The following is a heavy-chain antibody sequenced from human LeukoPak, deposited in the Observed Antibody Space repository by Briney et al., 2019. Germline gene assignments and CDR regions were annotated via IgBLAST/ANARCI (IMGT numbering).Heavy chain of an antibody. D-gene: IGHD2-2*01. CDR2: ISSSGSTI. Sequence: GGSLRLSCAASGFTFSSYEMNWVRQAPGKGLQWVSYISSSGSTIYYADSVKGRFTISRDNAKNSLYLQMNSLRAEDTAVYYCARDSTHCSSTSCYFDYWGQGTLVTVSS. CDR1: GFTFSSYE. CDR3: ARDSTHCSSTSCYFDY. V-gene: IGHV3-48*03. J-gene: IGHJ4*02.